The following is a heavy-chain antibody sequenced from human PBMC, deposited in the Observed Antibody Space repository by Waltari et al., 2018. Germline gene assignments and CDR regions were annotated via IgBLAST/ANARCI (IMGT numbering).Heavy chain of an antibody. J-gene: IGHJ5*02. CDR2: INHSGST. D-gene: IGHD5-12*01. CDR1: GGSFSGYY. CDR3: ARESGYSGYPSDNWFDP. V-gene: IGHV4-34*01. Sequence: QVQLQQWGAGLLKPSETLSLTCAVYGGSFSGYYWSWIRQPPGKGLEWIGEINHSGSTNYNPSLKSRVTISVDTSKNQFSLKLSSVTAADTAVYYCARESGYSGYPSDNWFDPWGQGTLVTVSS.